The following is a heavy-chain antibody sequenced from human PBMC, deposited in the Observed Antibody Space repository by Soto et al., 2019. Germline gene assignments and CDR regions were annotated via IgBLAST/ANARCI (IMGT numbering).Heavy chain of an antibody. J-gene: IGHJ4*02. V-gene: IGHV4-34*01. CDR1: GGSFSGYY. D-gene: IGHD6-6*01. Sequence: PSETLSLTCAVYGGSFSGYYWSWIRQPPGKGLEWIGEINHSGSTNYNPSLKSRVTISVDTSKNQFSLKLSSVTAADTAVYYCARDPALIIAARPYYFDYWGQGTLVTSPQ. CDR2: INHSGST. CDR3: ARDPALIIAARPYYFDY.